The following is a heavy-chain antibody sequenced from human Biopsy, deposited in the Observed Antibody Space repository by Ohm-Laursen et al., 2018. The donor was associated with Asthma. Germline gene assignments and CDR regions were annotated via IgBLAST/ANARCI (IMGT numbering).Heavy chain of an antibody. J-gene: IGHJ6*02. CDR1: GGTFNNYA. V-gene: IGHV1-69*13. CDR2: ISPIFGST. Sequence: GASVKVSCKPSGGTFNNYAINWVRQAPGQGLEWMGGISPIFGSTAYAQKFQGRVTITADVFTSTVYMELSGQRSEDMCVLYCAKARCYYYYCDIEVWGPGTAITVSS. CDR3: AKARCYYYYCDIEV.